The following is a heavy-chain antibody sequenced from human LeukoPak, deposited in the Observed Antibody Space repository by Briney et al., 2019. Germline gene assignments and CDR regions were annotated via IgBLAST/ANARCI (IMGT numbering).Heavy chain of an antibody. CDR3: AKDLVSGMVRGVTFDY. D-gene: IGHD3-10*01. J-gene: IGHJ4*02. V-gene: IGHV3-23*01. CDR2: ISGSGGST. CDR1: GFTFSSYA. Sequence: GGSLRLSCAASGFTFSSYAMSWVRQAPGKGLEWVSAISGSGGSTNYADSVKGRFTISRDNSKNALYLQMNSLRAEDTAVYYCAKDLVSGMVRGVTFDYWGQGTLVTVSS.